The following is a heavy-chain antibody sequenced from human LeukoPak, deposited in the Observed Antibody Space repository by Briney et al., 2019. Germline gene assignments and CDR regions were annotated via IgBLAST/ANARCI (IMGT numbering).Heavy chain of an antibody. D-gene: IGHD3-3*01. J-gene: IGHJ6*02. CDR3: ARDHHPRVYDFWSPTQVYGMDV. CDR2: ISAYNGNT. Sequence: ASVKVSCKASGYTFTSYGISWVRQAPGQGLEWMGWISAYNGNTNYAQKLQGRVTMTADTSTSTAYMELRSLRSDDTAVYYCARDHHPRVYDFWSPTQVYGMDVWGQGTTVTVSS. V-gene: IGHV1-18*01. CDR1: GYTFTSYG.